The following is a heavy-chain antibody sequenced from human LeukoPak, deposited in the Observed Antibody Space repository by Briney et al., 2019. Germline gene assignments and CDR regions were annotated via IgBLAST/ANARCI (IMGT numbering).Heavy chain of an antibody. J-gene: IGHJ4*02. Sequence: GESLKISCKGSGYSFSSYWVGWVRQMPGKGLEWMGIIYPGDSDTRYSPSFQGQVTISADKSISTAYLQWSSLTASDTAMYYCARHRPYSSGWRHFDYWGQGTLVTVSS. V-gene: IGHV5-51*01. D-gene: IGHD6-19*01. CDR2: IYPGDSDT. CDR1: GYSFSSYW. CDR3: ARHRPYSSGWRHFDY.